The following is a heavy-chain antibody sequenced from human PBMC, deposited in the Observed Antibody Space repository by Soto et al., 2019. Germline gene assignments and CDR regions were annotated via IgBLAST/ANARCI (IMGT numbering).Heavy chain of an antibody. Sequence: GGSLRLSCAASGFTFSGYAMSWVRQAPGKGLEWVSAISGSGGSTYYADSVKGRFTISRDNSKNTLYLQMNSLRAEDTAVYYCAKDQSKAPYYYYGMDVWGQGTTVTVSS. J-gene: IGHJ6*02. CDR1: GFTFSGYA. CDR3: AKDQSKAPYYYYGMDV. D-gene: IGHD4-4*01. CDR2: ISGSGGST. V-gene: IGHV3-23*01.